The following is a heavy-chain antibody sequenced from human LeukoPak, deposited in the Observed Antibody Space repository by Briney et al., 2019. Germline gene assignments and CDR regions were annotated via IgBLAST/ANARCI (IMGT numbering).Heavy chain of an antibody. J-gene: IGHJ2*01. Sequence: SETLSLTCAVYGGSFSGYYWSWIRQPPGKGLEWIGEINHSGSTNYNPSLKSRVTISVDTSKNQFSLKLSSVTAADTAVYYCARGRVGIAAAGTRDRHWYFDLWGRGTLVTVSS. V-gene: IGHV4-34*01. D-gene: IGHD6-13*01. CDR1: GGSFSGYY. CDR2: INHSGST. CDR3: ARGRVGIAAAGTRDRHWYFDL.